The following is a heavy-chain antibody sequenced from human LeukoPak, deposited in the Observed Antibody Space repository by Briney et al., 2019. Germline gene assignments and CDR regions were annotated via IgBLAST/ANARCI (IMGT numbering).Heavy chain of an antibody. CDR1: GFSFSSYG. D-gene: IGHD2-8*01. J-gene: IGHJ4*02. Sequence: GGSLRLSCAGSGFSFSSYGMHWVRQAPGKGLEWMAFIRSDGSNKYYADSVKGRFTISRDNSKNTLHLQMGSLRPEDMAVYYCAREYCTNGVCYKRFDYWGQGTLVTVSS. CDR3: AREYCTNGVCYKRFDY. CDR2: IRSDGSNK. V-gene: IGHV3-30*02.